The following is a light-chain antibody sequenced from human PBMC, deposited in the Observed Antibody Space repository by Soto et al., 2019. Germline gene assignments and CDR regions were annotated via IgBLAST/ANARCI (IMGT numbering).Light chain of an antibody. CDR1: QSVSSN. CDR3: QQYNNWPYT. CDR2: GAY. J-gene: IGKJ2*01. V-gene: IGKV3-15*01. Sequence: EIVMTQSPATLSVSPGERATLSCRASQSVSSNLAWYQQKPGQAPRLLIYGAYTRASGIPARISGSGSGTEFTLTISSLQSVDFAVYYCQQYNNWPYTFGQGTKLEIK.